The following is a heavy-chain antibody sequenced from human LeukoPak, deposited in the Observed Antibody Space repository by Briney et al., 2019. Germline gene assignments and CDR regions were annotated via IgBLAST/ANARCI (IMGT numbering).Heavy chain of an antibody. Sequence: GESLKISCKGSGYSFTSYWIGWVRQMPGKGLEWMGIIYPGDSDTRYSPSFQGQVTISVDKSISTAYLQWNSLKASETAMYYCARGGYGGNSRGGADYWGQGTLVTVSS. D-gene: IGHD4-23*01. CDR2: IYPGDSDT. CDR3: ARGGYGGNSRGGADY. J-gene: IGHJ4*02. V-gene: IGHV5-51*01. CDR1: GYSFTSYW.